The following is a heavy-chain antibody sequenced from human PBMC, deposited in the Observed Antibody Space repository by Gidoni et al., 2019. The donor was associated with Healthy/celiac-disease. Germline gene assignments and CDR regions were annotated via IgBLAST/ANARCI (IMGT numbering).Heavy chain of an antibody. CDR1: GFPFSSYS. Sequence: VQLVESGGGLVKPGGSLRLSCAASGFPFSSYSMNWVRQAPGKGLEWVSSISSMSSYIYYADSVKGRFTIARDNAKNSLYLQMNSLRAEDTAVYYCARDREELGDAFDIWGQGTMVTVSS. J-gene: IGHJ3*02. V-gene: IGHV3-21*01. D-gene: IGHD1-26*01. CDR2: ISSMSSYI. CDR3: ARDREELGDAFDI.